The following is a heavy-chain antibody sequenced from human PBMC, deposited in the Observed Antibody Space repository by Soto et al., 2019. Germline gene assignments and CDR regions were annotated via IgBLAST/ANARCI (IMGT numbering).Heavy chain of an antibody. V-gene: IGHV3-33*01. CDR1: GFTFSSYG. CDR3: ARGAGLSQYNYYINV. J-gene: IGHJ6*03. D-gene: IGHD6-19*01. CDR2: ISFDGSNR. Sequence: SGGGVVQPGRSLRLSCAASGFTFSSYGMHWVRQAPGKGLEWVAIISFDGSNRYYADSVKGRFTISRDSSKNTLYLQVNSLRAEDTTVYYCARGAGLSQYNYYINVWGKGTTVTVSS.